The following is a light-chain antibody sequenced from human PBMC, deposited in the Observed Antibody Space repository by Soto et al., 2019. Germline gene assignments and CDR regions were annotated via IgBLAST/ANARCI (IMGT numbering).Light chain of an antibody. J-gene: IGLJ1*01. CDR1: KNDIGVYDF. CDR2: EVS. CDR3: NSFRSTSTTPYYV. Sequence: QSALTQPPSASGSPGQSVTISCTGTKNDIGVYDFVSWYQHHPGKAPKLMIYEVSNRPSGVSNRFSGSKSGNTASLSISGLQAEDEADYYCNSFRSTSTTPYYVFGTGTKVHRP. V-gene: IGLV2-14*01.